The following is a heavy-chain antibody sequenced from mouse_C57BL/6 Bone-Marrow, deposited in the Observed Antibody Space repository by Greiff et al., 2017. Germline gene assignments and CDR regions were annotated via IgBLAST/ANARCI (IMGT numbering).Heavy chain of an antibody. Sequence: QVQLQQPGAELVKPGASVKLSCKASGYTFTSSWMQWVKQRPGQGLEWIGEIDPSDSYTNYNQKFKGKATLTVDTSSSTAYMQLSSLTSEDSAVYYCASLYDGSSHWYFDVWGTGTTVTVSS. CDR3: ASLYDGSSHWYFDV. CDR1: GYTFTSSW. D-gene: IGHD1-1*01. V-gene: IGHV1-50*01. J-gene: IGHJ1*03. CDR2: IDPSDSYT.